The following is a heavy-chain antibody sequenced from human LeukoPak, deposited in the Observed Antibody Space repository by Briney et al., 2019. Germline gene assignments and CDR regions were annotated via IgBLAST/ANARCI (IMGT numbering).Heavy chain of an antibody. V-gene: IGHV4-30-4*08. D-gene: IGHD5-18*01. Sequence: KPSETLSLTCTVSGGSISSGDYYWSWIRQPPGKGLEWIGYIYYSGSTYYNPSLKSRVTISVDTSKNQFSLKLSSVTAADTAVYYCARGLENTAMVDRFDEAFDIWGQGTMVTVSS. CDR1: GGSISSGDYY. J-gene: IGHJ3*02. CDR2: IYYSGST. CDR3: ARGLENTAMVDRFDEAFDI.